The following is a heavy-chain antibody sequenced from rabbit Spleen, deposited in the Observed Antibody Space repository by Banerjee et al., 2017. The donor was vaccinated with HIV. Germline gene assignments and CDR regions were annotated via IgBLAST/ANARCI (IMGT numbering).Heavy chain of an antibody. CDR2: IVSGGVRI. V-gene: IGHV1S40*01. CDR1: GFSLNNNYV. Sequence: QSLEESGGDLVKPGASLALTCKASGFSLNNNYVISWVRQAPGKGLEWIGWIVSGGVRIHYANWAKGRFTISKTSSTTVTLQMTSLTAADTATYFCARGGSLNNYCTTFDLWGPGTLVTVS. J-gene: IGHJ6*01. D-gene: IGHD8-1*01. CDR3: ARGGSLNNYCTTFDL.